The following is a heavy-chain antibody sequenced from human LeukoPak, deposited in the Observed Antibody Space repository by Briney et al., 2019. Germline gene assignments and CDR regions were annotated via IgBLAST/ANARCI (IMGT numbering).Heavy chain of an antibody. J-gene: IGHJ4*02. D-gene: IGHD1-1*01. V-gene: IGHV3-7*01. CDR1: GFTFSSYS. Sequence: GGSLRLSCAASGFTFSSYSMNWVRQAPGKGLEWVANIKQDGSEKFYVDSVKGRFTISRDNAKNSLYLQMNSLRADDTAVYYCASLGNWGQGTLVTVSS. CDR3: ASLGN. CDR2: IKQDGSEK.